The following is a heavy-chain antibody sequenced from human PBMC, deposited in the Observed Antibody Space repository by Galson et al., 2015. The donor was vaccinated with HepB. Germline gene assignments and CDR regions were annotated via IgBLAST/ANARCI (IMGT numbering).Heavy chain of an antibody. CDR3: ARANLYPYCGGDCSGALNY. CDR1: GVTFSSYP. J-gene: IGHJ4*02. Sequence: SVKVSCKASGVTFSSYPISWVRQAPGQGLEWMGVIITIFGTAHFAQKFQGTVTITADESTSTAYMELSSLRSEDTALYYCARANLYPYCGGDCSGALNYWGQGTLVTVSS. D-gene: IGHD2-21*02. V-gene: IGHV1-69*13. CDR2: IITIFGTA.